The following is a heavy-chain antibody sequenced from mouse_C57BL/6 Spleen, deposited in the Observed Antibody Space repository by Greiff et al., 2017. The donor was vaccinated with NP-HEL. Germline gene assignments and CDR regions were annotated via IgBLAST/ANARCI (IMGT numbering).Heavy chain of an antibody. CDR2: IDPSDSYT. D-gene: IGHD2-4*01. CDR1: GYTFTSYW. V-gene: IGHV1-69*01. J-gene: IGHJ3*01. Sequence: QVQLQQPGAELVMPGASVKLSCKASGYTFTSYWMHWVKQRPGQGLEWIGEIDPSDSYTNYNQKFKGKSTLTVDKSSSTAYMQLSSLTSEDSAVYYCARGYDYVFAYWGQRTLVTVSA. CDR3: ARGYDYVFAY.